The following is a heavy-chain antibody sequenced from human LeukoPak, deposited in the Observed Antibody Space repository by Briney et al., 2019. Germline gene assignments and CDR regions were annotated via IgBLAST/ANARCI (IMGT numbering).Heavy chain of an antibody. D-gene: IGHD3-22*01. V-gene: IGHV1-46*01. CDR1: GYTFTSYY. J-gene: IGHJ4*02. CDR2: INPSGGST. Sequence: ASVKVSCKASGYTFTSYYMRWVRQAPGQGLEWTGIINPSGGSTSYAQKFQGRVTMTRDTSTSTVYMELSSLRSEDTAVYHCARDLTYYYDSSGYELDYWGQGTLVTVSS. CDR3: ARDLTYYYDSSGYELDY.